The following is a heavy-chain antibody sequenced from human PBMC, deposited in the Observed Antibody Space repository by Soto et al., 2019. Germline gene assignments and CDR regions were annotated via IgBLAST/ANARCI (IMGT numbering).Heavy chain of an antibody. J-gene: IGHJ4*02. CDR1: GGSISSHY. V-gene: IGHV4-59*11. CDR2: IYYSGST. CDR3: ARGSLYYYDSSGYFDY. D-gene: IGHD3-22*01. Sequence: SETLSLTCTVSGGSISSHYWSWIRQPPGKGLEWIGYIYYSGSTNYNPSLKSRVTISVDTSKNRFSLKLSSVTAADTAVYYCARGSLYYYDSSGYFDYWGQGTLVTVS.